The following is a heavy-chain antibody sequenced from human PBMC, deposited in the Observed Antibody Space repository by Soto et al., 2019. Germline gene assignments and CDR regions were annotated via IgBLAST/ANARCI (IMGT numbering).Heavy chain of an antibody. Sequence: EVQLVESGGALVQPGGSLRLSCAASGFTFSNYWMHWVRQAPGKGLMWISRMNSDGSNTVYADAVEGRFTISRDNAENTLDPLITSLSVKNTDVSYCATRKGGGSHGPTISWGQGTLVTVSS. D-gene: IGHD2-15*01. CDR1: GFTFSNYW. J-gene: IGHJ5*02. CDR2: MNSDGSNT. CDR3: ATRKGGGSHGPTIS. V-gene: IGHV3-74*01.